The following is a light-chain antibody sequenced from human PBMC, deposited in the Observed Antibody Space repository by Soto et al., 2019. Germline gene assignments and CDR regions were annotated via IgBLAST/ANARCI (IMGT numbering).Light chain of an antibody. CDR2: GAS. V-gene: IGKV3-20*01. CDR3: QQYGSSPLIS. Sequence: VLPQSPGTLSLSPWESATLSCRASQTVSITYLTWYQQKPGQAPRLLIFGASKRATGIPDRFSGSGSGRDFTLTISGLEPEDFAVYYCQQYGSSPLISFGQGTRLEIK. CDR1: QTVSITY. J-gene: IGKJ5*01.